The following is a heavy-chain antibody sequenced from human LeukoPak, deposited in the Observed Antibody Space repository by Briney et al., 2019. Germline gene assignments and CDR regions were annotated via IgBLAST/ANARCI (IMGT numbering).Heavy chain of an antibody. Sequence: SETLSLTCTVSGGSISSSYSYWGWIRQPPGKGLEWIGNIYYSGSTYYNPSLKSRVTISVDTSKNQFSLKLSSVTAADTAVYYCARGTTGTTPDYWGQGTLVTVSS. V-gene: IGHV4-39*07. CDR1: GGSISSSYSY. CDR2: IYYSGST. J-gene: IGHJ4*02. CDR3: ARGTTGTTPDY. D-gene: IGHD1-1*01.